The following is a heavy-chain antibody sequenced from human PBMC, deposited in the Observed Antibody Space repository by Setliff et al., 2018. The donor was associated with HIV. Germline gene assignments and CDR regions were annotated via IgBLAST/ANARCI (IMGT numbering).Heavy chain of an antibody. J-gene: IGHJ5*02. Sequence: PSETLSLTCSVSDYSISTTYFWGWIRQPPGEGLEWIVSFYHSGDTYYNPSLKSRVTISVDTSKNQFSLNLNSVTAADTAIYFCARDNPSAHWFDPWGQGTLVTVSS. CDR2: FYHSGDT. CDR3: ARDNPSAHWFDP. V-gene: IGHV4-38-2*02. CDR1: DYSISTTYF.